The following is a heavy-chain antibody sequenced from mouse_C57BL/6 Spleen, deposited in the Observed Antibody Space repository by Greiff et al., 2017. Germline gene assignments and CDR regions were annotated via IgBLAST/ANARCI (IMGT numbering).Heavy chain of an antibody. Sequence: VQLQQPGAELVRPGTSVKLSCKASGYTFTSYWMHWVKQRPGQGLEWIGVIDPSDSYTNYNQKFKGKATLTVDTSSSTAYMQLSSLTSEDSAVYYCARGYYDYDDLPFAYWGQGTLVTVSA. CDR2: IDPSDSYT. CDR3: ARGYYDYDDLPFAY. V-gene: IGHV1-59*01. J-gene: IGHJ3*01. CDR1: GYTFTSYW. D-gene: IGHD2-4*01.